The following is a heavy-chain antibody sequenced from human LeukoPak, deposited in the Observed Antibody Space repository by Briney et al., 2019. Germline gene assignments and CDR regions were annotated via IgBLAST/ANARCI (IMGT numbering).Heavy chain of an antibody. D-gene: IGHD3-10*01. V-gene: IGHV1-69*01. CDR1: GGTFSSYA. Sequence: ASVKVSCKASGGTFSSYAISWVRQAPGQGLEWMGGIIPIFGTANYAQKFQGRVTITADESTSTAYMELSSLRSEDTAVYFCARKGFGEYWFDPWGRGTLVTVSS. CDR3: ARKGFGEYWFDP. J-gene: IGHJ5*02. CDR2: IIPIFGTA.